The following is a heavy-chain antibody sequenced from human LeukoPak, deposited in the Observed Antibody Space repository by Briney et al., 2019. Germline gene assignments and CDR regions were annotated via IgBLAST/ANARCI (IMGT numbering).Heavy chain of an antibody. D-gene: IGHD2-15*01. J-gene: IGHJ4*02. CDR2: IYYSGST. CDR3: ARGGPRYCSGGSCYFGC. Sequence: SETLSLTCTVSGGSISSSSYYWGWIRQPPGKGLEWIGSIYYSGSTYYNPSLKSRVTISVDTSKNQFSLKLSSVTAADTAVYYCARGGPRYCSGGSCYFGCWGQGTLVTVSS. V-gene: IGHV4-39*01. CDR1: GGSISSSSYY.